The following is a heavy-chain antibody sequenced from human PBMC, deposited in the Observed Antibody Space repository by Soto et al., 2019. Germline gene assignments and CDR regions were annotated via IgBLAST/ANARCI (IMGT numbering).Heavy chain of an antibody. CDR3: ATALRNNGNDYLFGVDL. V-gene: IGHV3-23*01. Sequence: TGGSLRLSCAASGFTFSSYAMSWVRQAPGKGLEWVSAISGSGGSTYYADSVKGRFTISRDNSKNTLYLQMNSLRADDTGIYYCATALRNNGNDYLFGVDLWGQGTTVTVSS. D-gene: IGHD1-20*01. CDR1: GFTFSSYA. CDR2: ISGSGGST. J-gene: IGHJ6*02.